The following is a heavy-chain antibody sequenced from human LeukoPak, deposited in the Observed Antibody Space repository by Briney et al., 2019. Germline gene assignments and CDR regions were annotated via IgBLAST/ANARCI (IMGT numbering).Heavy chain of an antibody. V-gene: IGHV4-59*01. CDR3: ARGPSGDADWFDP. Sequence: SETLSLTCTVSGGSISSYYWSWIRQPPGKGLEWIGYIYYSGSTNYNPSLKSRVTISVVTSKNQFSLKLSSVTAADTAVYYCARGPSGDADWFDPWGQGTLVTVSS. CDR2: IYYSGST. J-gene: IGHJ5*02. D-gene: IGHD2-21*02. CDR1: GGSISSYY.